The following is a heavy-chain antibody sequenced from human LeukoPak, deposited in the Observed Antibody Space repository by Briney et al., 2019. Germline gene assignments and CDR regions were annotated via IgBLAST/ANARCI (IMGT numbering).Heavy chain of an antibody. CDR2: IYYSGST. Sequence: PSETLSLTCAVSGGSISSGGYSWSWIRQPPGKGLEWIGYIYYSGSTYYNPSLKSRVTISVDTSKNQFSLKLSSVTAADTAVYYCARGRDIAARAVGFDPWGQGTLVTVSS. D-gene: IGHD6-25*01. CDR1: GGSISSGGYS. CDR3: ARGRDIAARAVGFDP. V-gene: IGHV4-30-4*07. J-gene: IGHJ5*02.